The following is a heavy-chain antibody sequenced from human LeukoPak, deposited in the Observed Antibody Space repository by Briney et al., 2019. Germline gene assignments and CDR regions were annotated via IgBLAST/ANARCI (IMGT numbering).Heavy chain of an antibody. CDR3: AKVLTRNGATTSDY. V-gene: IGHV3-30*18. J-gene: IGHJ4*02. CDR1: GFTFSSYG. D-gene: IGHD1-26*01. CDR2: ISYDGSNK. Sequence: GGSLRLSCAASGFTFSSYGMHWVRQAPGKGLGWVAVISYDGSNKYYADSVKGRFTISRDNSKNTLYLQMNSLRAEDTAVYYCAKVLTRNGATTSDYWGQGTLVTVSS.